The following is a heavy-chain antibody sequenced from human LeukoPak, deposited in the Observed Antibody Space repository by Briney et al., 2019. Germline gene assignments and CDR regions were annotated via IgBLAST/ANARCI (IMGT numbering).Heavy chain of an antibody. J-gene: IGHJ4*02. CDR3: ARSGRGTYYYFDL. V-gene: IGHV1-18*01. CDR1: RYSPKRYG. CDR2: ISGFNGNT. D-gene: IGHD1-26*01. Sequence: ASPRASSKASRYSPKRYGVSWVRPAPRQGREWVGWISGFNGNTHSAQSPSGRVTMTTDVSTGTAYMDLRNLVFDETAGYCCARSGRGTYYYFDLWGQGTLVSVSS.